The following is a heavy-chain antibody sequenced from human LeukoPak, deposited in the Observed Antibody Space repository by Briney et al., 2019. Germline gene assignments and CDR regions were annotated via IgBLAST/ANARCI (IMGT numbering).Heavy chain of an antibody. J-gene: IGHJ6*03. CDR2: ISYDGSNK. V-gene: IGHV3-30*18. Sequence: PGGSLRLSCAASGFTFSTYGMHWVRQAPGKGLEWVALISYDGSNKYYADSVKGRFTISRDNSKNTLYLQMSSLRAEDTAVYYCAKYYYYGSGSFGYYYMDVWGKGTTVTVSS. CDR1: GFTFSTYG. CDR3: AKYYYYGSGSFGYYYMDV. D-gene: IGHD3-10*01.